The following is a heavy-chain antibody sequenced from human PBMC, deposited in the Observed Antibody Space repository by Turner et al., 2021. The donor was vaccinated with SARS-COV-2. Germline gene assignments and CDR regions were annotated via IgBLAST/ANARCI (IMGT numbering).Heavy chain of an antibody. CDR2: INPNCGVT. Sequence: VQLVQSGAELKKPGGSVTVSCKAYGYPFTGYYRHWLRQAPGQGREWMGLINPNCGVTNYAQQFQGRVTMTRHTSISPASMELSRLTSDDTAVYYCARGRRGGSSCYNLDDWGQGTTVTVSS. J-gene: IGHJ4*02. CDR1: GYPFTGYY. D-gene: IGHD6-13*01. CDR3: ARGRRGGSSCYNLDD. V-gene: IGHV1-2*02.